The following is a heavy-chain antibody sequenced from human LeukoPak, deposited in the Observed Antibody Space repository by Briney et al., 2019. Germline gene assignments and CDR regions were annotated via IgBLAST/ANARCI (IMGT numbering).Heavy chain of an antibody. Sequence: SGGSLRLSCVVSGFTFKNCAMSWVRQAPGKGLEWVSTISDSGGSTYYADPVKGRFTISRDNSKNTLYLQVNSLRADDTAVYYCAKVIGLVDPFDYWGQGTLVTVSS. CDR3: AKVIGLVDPFDY. D-gene: IGHD3-22*01. V-gene: IGHV3-23*01. CDR2: ISDSGGST. J-gene: IGHJ4*02. CDR1: GFTFKNCA.